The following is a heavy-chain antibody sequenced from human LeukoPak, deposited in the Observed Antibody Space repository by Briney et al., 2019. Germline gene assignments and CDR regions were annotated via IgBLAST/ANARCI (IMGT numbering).Heavy chain of an antibody. D-gene: IGHD1-26*01. V-gene: IGHV4-30-2*01. CDR2: IYHSGST. Sequence: PSETLSLTCTVSGGSISSGGYYWSWIRQPPGKGLEWIGYIYHSGSTYYNPSLKSRVTISVDRSKNQFSLKLSSVTAADTAVYYCARGIPSSIVGVLDAFDIWGQGTMVTVSS. J-gene: IGHJ3*02. CDR1: GGSISSGGYY. CDR3: ARGIPSSIVGVLDAFDI.